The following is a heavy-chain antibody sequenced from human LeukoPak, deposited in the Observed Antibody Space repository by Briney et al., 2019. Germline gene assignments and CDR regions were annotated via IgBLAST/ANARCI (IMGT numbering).Heavy chain of an antibody. CDR1: GFTFSNYW. CDR2: IKQDGSEK. J-gene: IGHJ6*03. CDR3: ARVTGGHYYYYMHV. D-gene: IGHD7-27*01. V-gene: IGHV3-7*01. Sequence: GGSLRLSCAASGFTFSNYWMSWVRQAPGKGLEWVANIKQDGSEKYYVDSVKGRFTISRENAKKSLYLQMKSLRDEDTAVYYCARVTGGHYYYYMHVWGKGTTVTVSS.